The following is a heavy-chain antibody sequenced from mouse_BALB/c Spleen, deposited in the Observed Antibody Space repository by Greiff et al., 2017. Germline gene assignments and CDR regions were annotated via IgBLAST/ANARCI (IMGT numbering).Heavy chain of an antibody. CDR1: GFTFSSYA. CDR3: ARALTATQAWFAY. Sequence: EVQLVESGGGLVKPGGSLKLSCAASGFTFSSYAMSWVRQSPEKRLEWVAEISSGGSYTYYPDTVTGRFTISRDNAKNTLYLEMSSLRSEDTAMYYCARALTATQAWFAYWGQGTLVTVSA. J-gene: IGHJ3*01. D-gene: IGHD1-2*01. CDR2: ISSGGSYT. V-gene: IGHV5-9-4*01.